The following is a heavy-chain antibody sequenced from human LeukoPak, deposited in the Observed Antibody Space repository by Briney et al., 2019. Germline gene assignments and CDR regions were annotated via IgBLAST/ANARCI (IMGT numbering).Heavy chain of an antibody. V-gene: IGHV3-21*04. J-gene: IGHJ4*02. CDR3: AKDAALYPFFFDY. Sequence: PGGSLRLSCAASGFIFSSYSMNWVRQAPGKGLEWVSSISSSSSYIYYADSVKGRFTISRDNAKNSLYLQMNSLRAEDTAVYYCAKDAALYPFFFDYWGQGTLVTVSS. CDR1: GFIFSSYS. D-gene: IGHD3-16*01. CDR2: ISSSSSYI.